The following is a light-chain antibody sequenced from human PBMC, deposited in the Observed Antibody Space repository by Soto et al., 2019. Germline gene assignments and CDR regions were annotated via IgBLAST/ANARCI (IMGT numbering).Light chain of an antibody. J-gene: IGKJ1*01. CDR1: QSISSSY. V-gene: IGKV3-20*01. CDR2: GAS. Sequence: EIVLTQSPGTLSLSPGERATLSCTASQSISSSYLAWYQQKRCQTPRLLIYGASSRATGIPDRFSGRGSGTDFTLSSSRLKPEYLAVYYGQQDGSTRWTVGQGTRVEVK. CDR3: QQDGSTRWT.